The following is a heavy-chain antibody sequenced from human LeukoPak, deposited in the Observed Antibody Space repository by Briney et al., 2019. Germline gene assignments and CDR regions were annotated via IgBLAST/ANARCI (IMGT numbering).Heavy chain of an antibody. CDR2: IYPGDSES. CDR3: AIKGGPSSGWYEGDWFDP. V-gene: IGHV5-51*07. D-gene: IGHD6-19*01. J-gene: IGHJ5*02. Sequence: GESLKISCQGSGGSSRYRFSTYWIGWVHQMPGKGLEWMGMIYPGDSESRYSPSFQGQVTISADKSISTAYLQWSSLKASDTAMYYCAIKGGPSSGWYEGDWFDPWGQGTLVTVSS. CDR1: GGSSRYRFSTYW.